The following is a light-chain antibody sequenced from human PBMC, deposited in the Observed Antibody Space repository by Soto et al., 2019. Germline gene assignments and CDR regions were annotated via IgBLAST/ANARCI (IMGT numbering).Light chain of an antibody. CDR3: QQYNNWPPLT. J-gene: IGKJ4*01. V-gene: IGKV3-15*01. CDR2: GAS. CDR1: QSVSSN. Sequence: EIVMTQSPATLSVSPGETGTLSCRSSQSVSSNLAWYQQKPGQAPRLIIYGASTRATGIPARFSGSGSGTEFTLTISSLQSEDFAVYYCQQYNNWPPLTVGGGTKVEIK.